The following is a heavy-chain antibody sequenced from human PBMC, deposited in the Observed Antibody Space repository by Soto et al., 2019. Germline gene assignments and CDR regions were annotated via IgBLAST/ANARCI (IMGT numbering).Heavy chain of an antibody. V-gene: IGHV3-53*01. Sequence: GGSLRLSCAASGFTVSNNYMTWVRQAPGKGLEWVSIIYADGTTYYTDSVKGRFTFSRDDSKNTLYLQMNSLRAEDTAMYYCATNLGYTYGYIFWGQGTLVTVSS. CDR1: GFTVSNNY. J-gene: IGHJ4*02. D-gene: IGHD5-18*01. CDR2: IYADGTT. CDR3: ATNLGYTYGYIF.